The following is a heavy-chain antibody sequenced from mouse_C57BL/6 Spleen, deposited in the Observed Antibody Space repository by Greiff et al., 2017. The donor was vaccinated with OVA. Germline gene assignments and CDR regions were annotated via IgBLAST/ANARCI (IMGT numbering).Heavy chain of an antibody. Sequence: EVQGVESVAELVRPGASVKLSCTASGFNIKNTYLHWVKQRPEQGLEWIGRIDPANGNTKYAPKFQGTATIPADTSSNASYLQLSSLTTEETAIYYCASGGAAYYEYEGLYAMEYWGQGTSVTVSS. CDR2: IDPANGNT. CDR3: ASGGAAYYEYEGLYAMEY. D-gene: IGHD2-4*01. CDR1: GFNIKNTY. J-gene: IGHJ4*01. V-gene: IGHV14-3*01.